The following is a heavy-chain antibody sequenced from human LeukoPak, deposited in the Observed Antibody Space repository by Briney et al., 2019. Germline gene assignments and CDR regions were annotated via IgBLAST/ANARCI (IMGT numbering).Heavy chain of an antibody. J-gene: IGHJ4*02. CDR3: ARDPPLVAMNFFDY. D-gene: IGHD5-12*01. V-gene: IGHV1-69*04. Sequence: SVKVSCKASGGTFSSYAISWVRQAPGQGLEWMGRIIPILGIANYAQKFQGRVTITADKSTSTAYMELSSLRSEDTAVYYCARDPPLVAMNFFDYWGQGTLVTVSS. CDR2: IIPILGIA. CDR1: GGTFSSYA.